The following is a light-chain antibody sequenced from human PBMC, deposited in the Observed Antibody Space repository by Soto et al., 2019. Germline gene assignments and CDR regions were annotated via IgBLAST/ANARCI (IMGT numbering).Light chain of an antibody. CDR1: QSVSSY. CDR2: DAS. Sequence: EVVLTQSPATLSLSPGERSTLXXRASQSVSSYLAWYHQKPGQAPRLLXYDASNRATGIPARFSGSGSGTDFTLTISSLEPEDFAVYYCQQRSNWPEFTFGPGTKVDIK. V-gene: IGKV3-11*01. J-gene: IGKJ3*01. CDR3: QQRSNWPEFT.